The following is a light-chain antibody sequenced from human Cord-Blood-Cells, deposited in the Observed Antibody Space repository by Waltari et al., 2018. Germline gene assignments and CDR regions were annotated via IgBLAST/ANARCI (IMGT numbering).Light chain of an antibody. J-gene: IGKJ1*01. CDR3: QQYGSSPT. CDR1: QSVSSSY. V-gene: IGKV3-20*01. CDR2: DAS. Sequence: EIVLTQSPGTLSLSPGERATLSCRASQSVSSSYLAGYQQKPGQAPRLLIYDASSRATGIPDRFSGSGSGTDFTLTISRLEPEDFAVYYCQQYGSSPTFGQGTKVEIK.